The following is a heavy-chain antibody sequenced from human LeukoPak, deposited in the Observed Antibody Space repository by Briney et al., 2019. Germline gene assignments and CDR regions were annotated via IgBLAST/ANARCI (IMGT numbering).Heavy chain of an antibody. CDR2: IHYSGST. J-gene: IGHJ3*02. V-gene: IGHV4-59*08. Sequence: SSETLSLTCSVSGASISSYFWSWIRQPPGKGLEWIGYIHYSGSTDANPSLKSRVTISLDTTKNHFSLNLNSVTVADTAVYYCARHEPGWRGAFDIWGQGTMVTVSS. CDR3: ARHEPGWRGAFDI. CDR1: GASISSYF. D-gene: IGHD1-14*01.